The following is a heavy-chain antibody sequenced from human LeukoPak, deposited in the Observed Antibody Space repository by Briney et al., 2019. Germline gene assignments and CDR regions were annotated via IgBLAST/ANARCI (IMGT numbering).Heavy chain of an antibody. D-gene: IGHD6-13*01. V-gene: IGHV4-34*01. CDR3: ARPSQAAAAGKNYHYYYGMDV. Sequence: PSETLSLTCAVYGGSFSGYYWSWIRQPPGKGLEWIGEINHSGSTNYNPSLKSRVTISVDTSKNQFSLKLSSVTAADTAVYYCARPSQAAAAGKNYHYYYGMDVWGQGTTVTVSS. CDR1: GGSFSGYY. J-gene: IGHJ6*02. CDR2: INHSGST.